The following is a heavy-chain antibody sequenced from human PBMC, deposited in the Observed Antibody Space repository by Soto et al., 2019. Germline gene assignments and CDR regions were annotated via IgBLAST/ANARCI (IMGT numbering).Heavy chain of an antibody. CDR2: IYYTGST. V-gene: IGHV4-59*01. D-gene: IGHD6-6*01. J-gene: IGHJ4*02. CDR3: ARDNSAYSSSNYFDY. Sequence: SETLSLTWTVSGGSTSSYYWSWIRQPPGKGLEWIGYIYYTGSTNYNPSLKSRVTISVDTSKNQFSLKLSSVTAADTAVYYCARDNSAYSSSNYFDYWGQGILVTVSS. CDR1: GGSTSSYY.